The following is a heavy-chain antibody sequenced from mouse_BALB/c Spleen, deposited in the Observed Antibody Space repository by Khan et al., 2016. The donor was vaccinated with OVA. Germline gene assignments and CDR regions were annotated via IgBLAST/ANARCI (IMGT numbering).Heavy chain of an antibody. CDR1: GFTFSSSA. Sequence: VELVESGGGVVKPGGSLKLSCSASGFTFSSSAMSWVRQTPEKRLEWVATISTGGHYTFYPDSVKGRFTISRDNARNTLYLQMSSLRSEDTAMYYCARSLVDYYAMDYWGQGTSVTVSS. V-gene: IGHV5-9-3*01. D-gene: IGHD2-2*01. CDR2: ISTGGHYT. CDR3: ARSLVDYYAMDY. J-gene: IGHJ4*01.